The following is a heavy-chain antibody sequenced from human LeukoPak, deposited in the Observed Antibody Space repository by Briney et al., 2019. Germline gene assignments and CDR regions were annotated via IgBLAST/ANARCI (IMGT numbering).Heavy chain of an antibody. CDR2: ISYDGSNK. V-gene: IGHV3-30*04. CDR1: GFTFSTYA. D-gene: IGHD2-2*01. J-gene: IGHJ6*02. Sequence: GGSLRLSCAASGFTFSTYAVHWVRQAPGKGLEWVAVISYDGSNKYYADSVKGRFTISRDNSKNTLYLQMNSLRAEDTAVYFCAKDHVVVVPAAYYYYYGMDVWGQGTTVTVSS. CDR3: AKDHVVVVPAAYYYYYGMDV.